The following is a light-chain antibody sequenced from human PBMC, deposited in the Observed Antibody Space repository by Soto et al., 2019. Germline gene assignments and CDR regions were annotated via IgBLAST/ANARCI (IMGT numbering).Light chain of an antibody. CDR3: QTWGTGFRV. CDR2: LNSDGSH. CDR1: SGHSSYT. Sequence: QLVLTQSPSASASLGASVKLTCTLSSGHSSYTIAWHQQQPEKGPRYLMKLNSDGSHSKGDGIPDRFSGSSSGAERYLTISSLRSEDEADYYCQTWGTGFRVFGGGTKVTVL. J-gene: IGLJ2*01. V-gene: IGLV4-69*01.